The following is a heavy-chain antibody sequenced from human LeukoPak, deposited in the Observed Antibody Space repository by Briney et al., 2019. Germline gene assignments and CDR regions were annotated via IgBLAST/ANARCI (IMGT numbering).Heavy chain of an antibody. CDR2: VSYSGST. J-gene: IGHJ6*02. CDR1: GGSISSYH. Sequence: SETLSLTCTVSGGSISSYHWSWIRQPPGKGLEWIAYVSYSGSTNYNPSLKSRVTISVDTSKNQFSLKLSFVTAADTAVYYCARHVYSSSWYIYYYGMDVWGQGTTVTVSS. V-gene: IGHV4-59*08. D-gene: IGHD6-13*01. CDR3: ARHVYSSSWYIYYYGMDV.